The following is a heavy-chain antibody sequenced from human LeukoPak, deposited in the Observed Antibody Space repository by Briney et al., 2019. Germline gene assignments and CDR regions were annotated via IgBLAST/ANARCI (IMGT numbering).Heavy chain of an antibody. CDR3: ARVSRGYSSGWYISNYYYYYMDV. CDR2: MNPNSGNT. CDR1: GYTFTSYD. D-gene: IGHD6-19*01. J-gene: IGHJ6*03. Sequence: GASVKVSCKASGYTFTSYDINWVRQATGQGLEWMGWMNPNSGNTGYAQKFQGRVTMTRNTSISTAYMELSSLRSEDTAVYYCARVSRGYSSGWYISNYYYYYMDVWGNGTTVTVSS. V-gene: IGHV1-8*01.